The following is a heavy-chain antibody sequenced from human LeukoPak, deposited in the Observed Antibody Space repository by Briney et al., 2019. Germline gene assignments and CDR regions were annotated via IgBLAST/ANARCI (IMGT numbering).Heavy chain of an antibody. CDR3: ARVGGQWLVHYWFDP. J-gene: IGHJ5*02. D-gene: IGHD6-19*01. V-gene: IGHV3-7*02. CDR1: GFTFNSYW. Sequence: GGSLRLSCAASGFTFNSYWMSWVRQAPGKGLEWVANIEQVGSEKYYVDSVKGRFTISRDNAKNSLYLQMNSLRAEDTAVYYCARVGGQWLVHYWFDPWGQGTLVTVSS. CDR2: IEQVGSEK.